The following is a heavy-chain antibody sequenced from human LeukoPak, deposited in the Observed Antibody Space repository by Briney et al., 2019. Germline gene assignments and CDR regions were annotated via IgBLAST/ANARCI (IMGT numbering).Heavy chain of an antibody. V-gene: IGHV3-7*03. CDR3: ARVQPQSWDFVVVPAAPYASNGFDI. CDR2: IKQDGSEK. Sequence: PGGSLRLSCAASGFTLSSYWMSWVRQAPGKGLEWVANIKQDGSEKYYVDSVKGRFTISRDNAKNSLYLQMNSLRAEDTAVYYCARVQPQSWDFVVVPAAPYASNGFDIWGQGTMVTVSS. J-gene: IGHJ3*02. D-gene: IGHD2-2*01. CDR1: GFTLSSYW.